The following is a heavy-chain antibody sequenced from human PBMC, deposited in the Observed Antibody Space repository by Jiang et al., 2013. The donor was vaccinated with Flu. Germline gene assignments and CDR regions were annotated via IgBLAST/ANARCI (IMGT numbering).Heavy chain of an antibody. CDR3: ARSNRQWLVLHVESNNWFDP. CDR1: GYSFTSYW. Sequence: QLVESGAEVKKPGESLRISCKGSGYSFTSYWISWVRQMPGKGLEWMGRIDPSDSYTNYSPSFQGHVTISADKSISTAYLQWSSLKASDTAMYYCARSNRQWLVLHVESNNWFDPWGQGTLVTVSS. CDR2: IDPSDSYT. D-gene: IGHD6-19*01. V-gene: IGHV5-10-1*01. J-gene: IGHJ5*02.